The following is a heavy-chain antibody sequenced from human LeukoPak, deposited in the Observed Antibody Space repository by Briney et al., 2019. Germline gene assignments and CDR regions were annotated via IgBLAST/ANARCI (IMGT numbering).Heavy chain of an antibody. D-gene: IGHD4-17*01. CDR2: VYYSGST. Sequence: SETLSLTRTVSGGSLSDYYWSWIRQSPGKGLEWIGHVYYSGSTDYNPSLKRRVTLSVDTSKNQFSLRLSSVTAADTAVYYCARRRNIHNYGDYPFDYWGQGTLVTVSS. CDR3: ARRRNIHNYGDYPFDY. J-gene: IGHJ4*02. V-gene: IGHV4-59*08. CDR1: GGSLSDYY.